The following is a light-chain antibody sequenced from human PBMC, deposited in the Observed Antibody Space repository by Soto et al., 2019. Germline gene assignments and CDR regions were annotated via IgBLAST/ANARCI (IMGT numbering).Light chain of an antibody. Sequence: IRLTQSPSSLSASVGDSVTITCRASQDISSHLAWYQQKPGKAPKVLIYAASTLESGIPSRFSGSGSGTDFTLTISSLQAEDFATYYCQQVKSFLPLTFGGGTKVDIK. CDR1: QDISSH. CDR2: AAS. CDR3: QQVKSFLPLT. J-gene: IGKJ4*01. V-gene: IGKV1-9*01.